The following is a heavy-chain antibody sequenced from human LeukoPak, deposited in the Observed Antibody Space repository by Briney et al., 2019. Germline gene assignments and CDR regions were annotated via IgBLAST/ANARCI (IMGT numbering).Heavy chain of an antibody. Sequence: SETLSLTCTVSGYSISSDQYWGWIRQPPGKGLEWIGSVYQSGSTYYNPSLKSRVTISVDTSKNQFSLKLSSVTAADTAVYYCARHYYDFWSGYPDYWGQGTLVTVSS. J-gene: IGHJ4*02. CDR1: GYSISSDQY. D-gene: IGHD3-3*01. CDR2: VYQSGST. V-gene: IGHV4-38-2*02. CDR3: ARHYYDFWSGYPDY.